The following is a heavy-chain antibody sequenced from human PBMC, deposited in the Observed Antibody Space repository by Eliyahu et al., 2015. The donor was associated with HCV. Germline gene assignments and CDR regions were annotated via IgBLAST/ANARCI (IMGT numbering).Heavy chain of an antibody. Sequence: QVQLVQSGAEVKKPGSSVKVSCKASGGTFSSYAISWVRQAPGQGLEWMGGIIPIFGTANYAQKFQGRVTITADESTSTAYMELSSLRSEDTAVYYCARLYCSSTSCYTGVAVYFDYWGQGTLVTVSS. CDR1: GGTFSSYA. CDR3: ARLYCSSTSCYTGVAVYFDY. D-gene: IGHD2-2*02. CDR2: IIPIFGTA. V-gene: IGHV1-69*01. J-gene: IGHJ4*02.